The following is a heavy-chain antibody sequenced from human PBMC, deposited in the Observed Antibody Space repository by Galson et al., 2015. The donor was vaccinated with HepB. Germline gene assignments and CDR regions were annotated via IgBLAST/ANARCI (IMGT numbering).Heavy chain of an antibody. CDR1: GFTFSSFA. Sequence: SLRLSCAASGFTFSSFAMSWVRQAPGKGLEWVSAISGSGGSTYYADSVKGRFTISRDNSKNTLYLQMNSLRAEDTAVYYCAKGTAVADGLFDYWGQGTLVTVSS. J-gene: IGHJ4*02. V-gene: IGHV3-23*01. D-gene: IGHD6-19*01. CDR2: ISGSGGST. CDR3: AKGTAVADGLFDY.